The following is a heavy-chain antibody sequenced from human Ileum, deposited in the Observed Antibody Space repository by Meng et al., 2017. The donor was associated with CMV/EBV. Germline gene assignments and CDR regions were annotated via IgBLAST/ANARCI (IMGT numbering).Heavy chain of an antibody. Sequence: GQLQESGPGLVKSPETLSLTCTVSGGSIGSYYWNCIRQPDGKGLEWIGRIHTTDSTNYNPSFKSRVTISVDTSKNQFSLKLTSMTAADTAVYYCARDTGTTGTGSLFDYWGQGILVTVSS. D-gene: IGHD1-1*01. CDR2: IHTTDST. CDR3: ARDTGTTGTGSLFDY. J-gene: IGHJ4*02. V-gene: IGHV4-4*07. CDR1: GGSIGSYY.